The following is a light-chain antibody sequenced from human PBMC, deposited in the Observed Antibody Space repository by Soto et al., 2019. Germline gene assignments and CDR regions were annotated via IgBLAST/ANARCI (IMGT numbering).Light chain of an antibody. CDR2: GAS. J-gene: IGKJ3*01. V-gene: IGKV1-5*01. Sequence: DIQMTQSPSTLSASVGDRVTITCRASQDISTWLAWYQQRPGKAPHLLIYGASRLQSGVPSRFTGSGSGTEFTLTVSSLQPDDFATYYCQHRVFGPGTTLEIK. CDR1: QDISTW. CDR3: QHRV.